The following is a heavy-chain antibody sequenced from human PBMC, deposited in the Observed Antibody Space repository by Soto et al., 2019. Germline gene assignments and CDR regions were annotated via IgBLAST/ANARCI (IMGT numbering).Heavy chain of an antibody. Sequence: SETLSLTCTVSGGSINNYYWSWIRQPPGAGLEWIGYIHYSGTTNYNPSLMSRVTISMDTSKNQFFLKLTSMTAEDTAVYYCAKCMGSITCRNFDNWGQGALVTVSS. CDR3: AKCMGSITCRNFDN. V-gene: IGHV4-59*12. D-gene: IGHD2-8*01. J-gene: IGHJ4*02. CDR1: GGSINNYY. CDR2: IHYSGTT.